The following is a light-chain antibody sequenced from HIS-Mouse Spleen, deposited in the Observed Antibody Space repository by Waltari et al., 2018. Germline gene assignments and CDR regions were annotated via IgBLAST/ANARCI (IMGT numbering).Light chain of an antibody. CDR2: EDS. CDR3: YSTDSSGNHRV. Sequence: SYELTQPPSVSVSPGQTARITCSGDALPKKYAYWYQQKSGQAPGMVLYEDSKRPYGIPERFSGSSSGTMATLTISGAQVEDEADYYCYSTDSSGNHRVFGGGTKLTVL. V-gene: IGLV3-10*01. J-gene: IGLJ2*01. CDR1: ALPKKY.